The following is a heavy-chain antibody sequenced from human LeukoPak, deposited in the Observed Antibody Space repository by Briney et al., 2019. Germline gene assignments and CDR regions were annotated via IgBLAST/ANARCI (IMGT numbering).Heavy chain of an antibody. CDR1: GASISSYY. D-gene: IGHD1-1*01. CDR3: ARDAFSGGTRFDP. J-gene: IGHJ5*02. Sequence: SETLSLTCTVSGASISSYYWSWIRQPAGKGLEWIGRIYTSGNTSYNPSLKSRVTMSVDTSKNQFSLKLSSVTAADTAVYYCARDAFSGGTRFDPWGQGTLVTDSS. V-gene: IGHV4-4*07. CDR2: IYTSGNT.